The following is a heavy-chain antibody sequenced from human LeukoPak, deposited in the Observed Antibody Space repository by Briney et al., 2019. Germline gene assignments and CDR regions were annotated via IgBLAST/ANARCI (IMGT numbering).Heavy chain of an antibody. CDR2: INASNGDT. J-gene: IGHJ6*04. Sequence: ASVKVSCKASGYTFTSYSINWVRQAPGQGLEWMGLINASNGDTNYAQKLQGRVTMTKDTSTSTAYMELRSLRSDDTAVYYCAREGYYDIWAGGMDVWGKGTTVTVSS. D-gene: IGHD3-9*01. CDR3: AREGYYDIWAGGMDV. CDR1: GYTFTSYS. V-gene: IGHV1-18*04.